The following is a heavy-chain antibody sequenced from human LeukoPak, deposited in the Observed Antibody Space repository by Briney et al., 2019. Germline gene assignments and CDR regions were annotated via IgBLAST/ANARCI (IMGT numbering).Heavy chain of an antibody. V-gene: IGHV3-20*04. CDR1: GFTFSSYS. CDR3: ARDWVIRGLGELSDY. CDR2: INWNGGST. Sequence: GGSLRLSCAASGFTFSSYSMNWVRQAPGKGLEWVSGINWNGGSTGYADSVKGRFTISRDNAKNSLYLQMNSLRAEDTALYYCARDWVIRGLGELSDYWGQGTLVTVSS. J-gene: IGHJ4*02. D-gene: IGHD3-16*02.